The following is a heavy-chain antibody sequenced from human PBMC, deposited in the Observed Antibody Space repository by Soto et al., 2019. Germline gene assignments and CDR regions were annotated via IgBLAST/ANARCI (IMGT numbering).Heavy chain of an antibody. CDR2: ICYSSST. CDR1: GGSISSYY. J-gene: IGHJ5*02. V-gene: IGHV4-59*01. Sequence: PSETLSLTCTVSGGSISSYYWSWIRQPPGKGLMGIRYICYSSSTNSTPTRRSSVTIAVDTSKNQLTLKLSSVAAADAAEYYCASTIFGGNWFDPWGQGTLVTVSS. D-gene: IGHD3-3*01. CDR3: ASTIFGGNWFDP.